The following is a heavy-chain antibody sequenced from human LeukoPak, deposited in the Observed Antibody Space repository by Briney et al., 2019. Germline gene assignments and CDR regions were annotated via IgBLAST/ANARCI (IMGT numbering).Heavy chain of an antibody. J-gene: IGHJ1*01. D-gene: IGHD4-23*01. Sequence: GGSLRLSCAASGFTFSSYSMNWVRQAPGKGLEWVSTITAGAGSTYYADSVKGRFTISRDNSETTLYLQVNSLRAEDTAVYYCAKNYGGNSGPYFQHWGQGTLVTVSS. CDR2: ITAGAGST. CDR3: AKNYGGNSGPYFQH. CDR1: GFTFSSYS. V-gene: IGHV3-23*01.